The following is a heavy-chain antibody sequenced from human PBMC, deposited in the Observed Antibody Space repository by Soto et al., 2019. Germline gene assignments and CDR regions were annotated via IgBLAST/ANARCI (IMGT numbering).Heavy chain of an antibody. CDR2: ISYDGGHK. J-gene: IGHJ6*02. Sequence: QVQLVESGGGVVHPERSLRLSCSASEFTFSSYAMHWVRQAPGKGLEWVAGISYDGGHKFYGDSVRGRFTISRDSSKTTLFLQMNSLRPEDTAAYYCARVKTDYSNPRGHFFFYGMDVWGQVTTVTVSS. CDR1: EFTFSSYA. CDR3: ARVKTDYSNPRGHFFFYGMDV. D-gene: IGHD4-4*01. V-gene: IGHV3-30-3*01.